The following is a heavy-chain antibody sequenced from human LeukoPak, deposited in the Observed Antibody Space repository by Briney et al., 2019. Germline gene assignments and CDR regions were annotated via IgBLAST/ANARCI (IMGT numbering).Heavy chain of an antibody. CDR3: ARARQGITIFGVVIIYNWFDP. CDR2: MNPNSGNT. D-gene: IGHD3-3*01. V-gene: IGHV1-8*01. Sequence: RASVKVSCKASGYTFTSYDINWVRQATGQGLEWTGWMNPNSGNTGYAQKFQGRVTMTRNTSISTAYMELSSLRSEDTAVYYCARARQGITIFGVVIIYNWFDPWGQGTLVTVSS. CDR1: GYTFTSYD. J-gene: IGHJ5*02.